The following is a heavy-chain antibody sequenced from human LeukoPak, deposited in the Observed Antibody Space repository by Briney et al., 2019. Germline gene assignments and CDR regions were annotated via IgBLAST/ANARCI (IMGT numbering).Heavy chain of an antibody. J-gene: IGHJ3*02. CDR1: GFPFSSYW. Sequence: GGSLRLSCAASGFPFSSYWMSWVRQAPGKGLEWVANIKQDGGEKFYVDSVKGRFTISRDNAKNSLYLQMNSLRAEDTAVYYCARERGGGDYDYARDAFDIWGQGTMVTVSS. CDR2: IKQDGGEK. CDR3: ARERGGGDYDYARDAFDI. V-gene: IGHV3-7*01. D-gene: IGHD3-16*01.